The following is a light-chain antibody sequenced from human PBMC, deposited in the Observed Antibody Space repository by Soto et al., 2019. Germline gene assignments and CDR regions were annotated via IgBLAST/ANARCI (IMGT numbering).Light chain of an antibody. Sequence: EIVLTQSPGTLSLSPGERATLSCRASQSVSSSYLAWYQQKPGQAPRPLIYGASSRAIGIPDRFSGSGSGTDFTLTISRLEPEDFAVYYCQQDGSSPWTFGHGTKMDI. CDR2: GAS. V-gene: IGKV3-20*01. CDR1: QSVSSSY. CDR3: QQDGSSPWT. J-gene: IGKJ1*01.